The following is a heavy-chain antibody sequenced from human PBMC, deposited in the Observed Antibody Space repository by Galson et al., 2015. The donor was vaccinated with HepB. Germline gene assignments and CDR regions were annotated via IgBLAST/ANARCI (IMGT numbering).Heavy chain of an antibody. J-gene: IGHJ4*02. D-gene: IGHD5-24*01. V-gene: IGHV1-69*13. CDR1: GGTFSSYA. Sequence: SVKVSCKASGGTFSSYAISWVRQAPGQGLEWMGGIIPIFGTANYAQKFQGRVTITADESTSTAYMELSSLRSEDTAVYHCARGRDGYNWAVDYWGQGTLVTVSS. CDR3: ARGRDGYNWAVDY. CDR2: IIPIFGTA.